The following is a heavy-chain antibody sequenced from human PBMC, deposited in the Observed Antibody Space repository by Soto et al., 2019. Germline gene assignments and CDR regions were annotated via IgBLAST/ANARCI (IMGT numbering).Heavy chain of an antibody. Sequence: PSETLSLTCTFSGGSISIGDYDWSWIRQPPGKGLEWIGYIYYSGSTYYNPSLKSRVTISVDTSKNQFSLKLSSVTAADTAVYYCAREDCSSTSCPFDYWGQGTLVTVSS. D-gene: IGHD2-2*01. CDR1: GGSISIGDYD. CDR2: IYYSGST. CDR3: AREDCSSTSCPFDY. J-gene: IGHJ4*02. V-gene: IGHV4-30-4*01.